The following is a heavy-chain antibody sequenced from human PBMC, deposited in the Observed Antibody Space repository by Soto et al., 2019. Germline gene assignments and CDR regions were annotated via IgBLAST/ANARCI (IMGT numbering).Heavy chain of an antibody. J-gene: IGHJ4*02. V-gene: IGHV3-48*03. D-gene: IGHD5-18*01. CDR2: ISASGTPI. Sequence: EVQLVESGGGLVQPGGSLRLSCVVSGFTFSRFEMNWVRQAPGKGLEWISYISASGTPIYQSDSVKGRFTISRDNAKNSLYLQMNSLRAEDTGVYFCARDRRRDTVVVTRDFDYWGQGTLVTVSS. CDR3: ARDRRRDTVVVTRDFDY. CDR1: GFTFSRFE.